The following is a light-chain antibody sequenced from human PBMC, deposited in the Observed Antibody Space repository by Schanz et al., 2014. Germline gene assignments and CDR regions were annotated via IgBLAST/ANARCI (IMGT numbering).Light chain of an antibody. V-gene: IGKV1-5*01. CDR3: QQSFSTPPIT. J-gene: IGKJ4*01. CDR2: DAS. Sequence: DIQMTQYPSILSASVGDKVTITCRASQNINNWLAWYQQKPGKAPKLLIYDASSLQSGVPFRFSGSGSGTEFTLTISSLQPEDFATYYCQQSFSTPPITFGGGTRVEIK. CDR1: QNINNW.